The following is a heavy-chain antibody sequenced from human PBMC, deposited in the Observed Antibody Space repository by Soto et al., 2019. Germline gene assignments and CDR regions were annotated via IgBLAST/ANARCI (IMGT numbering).Heavy chain of an antibody. CDR1: GFSLSNARMG. J-gene: IGHJ4*02. CDR3: ARIKVVGATYDY. CDR2: IFSNDEK. D-gene: IGHD1-26*01. V-gene: IGHV2-26*01. Sequence: QVTLKESGPVLVKPTETLTLTCTVSGFSLSNARMGVSWIRQPTGKALEWLAHIFSNDEKSYSTSLKSRLTISKDTSKSQVVLTMTNMDPVDTATYYCARIKVVGATYDYWGQGTLVTVSS.